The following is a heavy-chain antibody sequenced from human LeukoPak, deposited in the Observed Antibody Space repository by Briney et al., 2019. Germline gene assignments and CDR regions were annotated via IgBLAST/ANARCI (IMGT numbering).Heavy chain of an antibody. D-gene: IGHD2-21*02. CDR3: ARDVYCGGDCYSVAY. CDR2: IIPIFGTA. V-gene: IGHV1-69*13. Sequence: SVKVSCKASGGTFSSYAISWVRQAPGQGLEWMGGIIPIFGTANYAQKFQGRVTITADESASTAYMELSSLRSEDTAVYYCARDVYCGGDCYSVAYWGQGTLVSVSS. CDR1: GGTFSSYA. J-gene: IGHJ4*02.